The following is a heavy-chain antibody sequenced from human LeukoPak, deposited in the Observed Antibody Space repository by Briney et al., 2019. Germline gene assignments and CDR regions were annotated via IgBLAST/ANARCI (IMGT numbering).Heavy chain of an antibody. V-gene: IGHV5-51*01. Sequence: GESLKISCKGSGYSFTSYRIGWVRQMPGKGLEWMGIIYPGDPDTRYSPSFQGQVTISADKSISTAYLQWSSLKASDTAMYYCARRYCSSTSCLGAFDYWGQGTLVTVSS. CDR3: ARRYCSSTSCLGAFDY. CDR1: GYSFTSYR. CDR2: IYPGDPDT. J-gene: IGHJ4*02. D-gene: IGHD2-2*01.